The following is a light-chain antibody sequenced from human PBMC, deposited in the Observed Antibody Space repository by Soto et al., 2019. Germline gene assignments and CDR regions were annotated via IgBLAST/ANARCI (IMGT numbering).Light chain of an antibody. J-gene: IGLJ1*01. CDR3: SSYGSTSTRYV. V-gene: IGLV2-14*01. CDR1: SSDVGGYNY. Sequence: QSALTQPASVSGSPGQSITISCTGTSSDVGGYNYVSCYQQHPGKAPKLMIYEVSNRPSGVSNRFSGSKSGNTASLTISGLQAEDEADYFCSSYGSTSTRYVFGTGTKLTVL. CDR2: EVS.